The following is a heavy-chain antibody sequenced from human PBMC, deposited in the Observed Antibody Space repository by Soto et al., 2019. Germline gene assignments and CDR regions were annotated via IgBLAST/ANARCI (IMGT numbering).Heavy chain of an antibody. CDR2: IYYSGST. J-gene: IGHJ6*04. D-gene: IGHD4-17*01. Sequence: SETLSLTCTVSGGSISSYYWSWIRQPPGKGLEWIGYIYYSGSTNYNPSLKSRVTISVDTSKNQFSLKLSSVTAADTAVYYCARLLGGDYSSSFVDVWGKGTTVTVSS. CDR1: GGSISSYY. CDR3: ARLLGGDYSSSFVDV. V-gene: IGHV4-59*08.